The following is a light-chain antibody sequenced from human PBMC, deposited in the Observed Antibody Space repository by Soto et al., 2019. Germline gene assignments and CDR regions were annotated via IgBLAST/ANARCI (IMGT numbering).Light chain of an antibody. J-gene: IGKJ4*01. V-gene: IGKV3-15*01. CDR1: QSVSSN. CDR2: GAS. Sequence: EVVMTQSPATLSVSPGEGAALSCRASQSVSSNLAWYQQKPGQPPRLLISGASTRATGIPATFSGSGSGTNFTLTISSLQSGDFGVYYCQQYNTCPLPFGGGTRVDIK. CDR3: QQYNTCPLP.